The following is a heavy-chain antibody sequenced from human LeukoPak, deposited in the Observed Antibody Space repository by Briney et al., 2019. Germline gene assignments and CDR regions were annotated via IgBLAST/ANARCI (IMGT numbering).Heavy chain of an antibody. CDR3: ATWAFYHGLDV. V-gene: IGHV3-9*01. D-gene: IGHD2/OR15-2a*01. CDR1: GFTFDDYA. CDR2: ISWNSGSI. Sequence: PGRSLRLSCAASGFTFDDYAMHWVRQAPGKGLEWVSGISWNSGSIGYADSVKGRFTISRDNAKNSLYLQMNSLRTDDTALYYCATWAFYHGLDVWGQGSTVTVSS. J-gene: IGHJ6*02.